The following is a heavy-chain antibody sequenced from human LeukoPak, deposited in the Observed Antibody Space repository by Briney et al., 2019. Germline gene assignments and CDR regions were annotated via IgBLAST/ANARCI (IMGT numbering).Heavy chain of an antibody. V-gene: IGHV4-59*08. CDR2: IYYTGST. CDR3: ARHIHCSGGTCSDY. J-gene: IGHJ4*02. D-gene: IGHD2-15*01. Sequence: PSETLSLTCTVSGGSIRSYYWSWIRQSPGKGLEWIGYIYYTGSTNYNPSLKSRVTISLDTSKNQFSLKLSSVTAADTAAYHCARHIHCSGGTCSDYWGQGTLVTVSS. CDR1: GGSIRSYY.